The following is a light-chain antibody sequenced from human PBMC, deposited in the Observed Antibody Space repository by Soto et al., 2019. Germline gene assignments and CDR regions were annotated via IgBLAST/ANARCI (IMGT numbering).Light chain of an antibody. CDR3: RSHTTSRALQV. Sequence: QSVLTQPASVSGSPGQSITISCTGTISDFVVYNYVSWYQQHPGKAPKLMIYGVSNRPSGVSNRFSGSKSGNTASLTISGLQAHEEAEYSCRSHTTSRALQVFGTGTKVTVL. J-gene: IGLJ1*01. CDR1: ISDFVVYNY. V-gene: IGLV2-14*01. CDR2: GVS.